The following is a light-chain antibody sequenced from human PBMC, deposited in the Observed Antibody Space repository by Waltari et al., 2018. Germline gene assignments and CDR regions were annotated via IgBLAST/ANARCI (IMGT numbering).Light chain of an antibody. CDR3: SSYSYITTLQI. V-gene: IGLV2-14*01. Sequence: QSALTQPASVSGSLGQSLTISCTGTHSDIGAYDYVYWYQQHPGKAPKLILFDVSHRPSGISNRFSGSKSGDTASLTISGLQPEDEAEYYCSSYSYITTLQIFGTGTRLTV. CDR1: HSDIGAYDY. J-gene: IGLJ1*01. CDR2: DVS.